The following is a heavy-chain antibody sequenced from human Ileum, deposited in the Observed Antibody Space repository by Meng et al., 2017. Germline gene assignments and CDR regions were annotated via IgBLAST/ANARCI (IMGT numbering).Heavy chain of an antibody. V-gene: IGHV3-11*01. Sequence: GRLGELGGGLAKPGGSLRLSCATSGFKFSDYYMNWIRQAPGKGLEWISYISLTSSTIDYADSVKGRFTISRDNDKETVYLQMNGLRGEDTAVYYCARAPGVETAVSAWGQGTLVTVSS. CDR2: ISLTSSTI. D-gene: IGHD5-18*01. J-gene: IGHJ5*02. CDR1: GFKFSDYY. CDR3: ARAPGVETAVSA.